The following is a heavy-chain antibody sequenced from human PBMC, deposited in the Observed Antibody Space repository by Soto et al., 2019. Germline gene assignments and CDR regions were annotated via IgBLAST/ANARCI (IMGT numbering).Heavy chain of an antibody. D-gene: IGHD2-2*01. CDR2: IRSKANSYAT. Sequence: GGSLRLSCAASGFTFSGSAMHWVRQASGKGLEWVGRIRSKANSYATAYAASVKGRFTISRDDSKNTAYLQMNSLKTEDTAVYYCTRQTGDCSSTSCYVSPLAVWGQGTTVTVS. CDR3: TRQTGDCSSTSCYVSPLAV. V-gene: IGHV3-73*01. CDR1: GFTFSGSA. J-gene: IGHJ6*02.